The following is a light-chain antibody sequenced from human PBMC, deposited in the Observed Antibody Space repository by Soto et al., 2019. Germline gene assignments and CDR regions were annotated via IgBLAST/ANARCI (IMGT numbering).Light chain of an antibody. CDR1: QTVSSNY. Sequence: EIVLTQSPGTMSLSPLESATLSCRASQTVSSNYLAWYQQRVGQAPRLLIYGASIRSTGVPDRFSGSGSGTDFTLTISRLEPEDFAVYFFQQYGTSPWTFGPGTKVEIK. CDR2: GAS. J-gene: IGKJ1*01. CDR3: QQYGTSPWT. V-gene: IGKV3-20*01.